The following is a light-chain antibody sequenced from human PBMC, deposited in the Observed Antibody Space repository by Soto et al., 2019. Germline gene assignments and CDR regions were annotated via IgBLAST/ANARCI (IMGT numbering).Light chain of an antibody. Sequence: EIVLTQSPATLSLSPGERATLSCRASQSVSSSYLAWYQQTPGQAPRLLIYGASSRATGIPDRFSGSGSGTDFTLTISRLEPEDFAVYYCQQYGSSRGTFGQGTKVDIK. CDR2: GAS. V-gene: IGKV3-20*01. CDR3: QQYGSSRGT. CDR1: QSVSSSY. J-gene: IGKJ1*01.